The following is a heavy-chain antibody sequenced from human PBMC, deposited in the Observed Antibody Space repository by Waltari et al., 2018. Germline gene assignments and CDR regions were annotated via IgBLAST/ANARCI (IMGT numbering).Heavy chain of an antibody. CDR2: IKQRGST. J-gene: IGHJ4*02. CDR3: ARVPPGSSWYLAPPDY. CDR1: GGSFSGYY. V-gene: IGHV4-34*01. Sequence: QVQLQQWGAGLLKPSETLSLTCAVYGGSFSGYYWRWIRQPPGKGLEWIGEIKQRGSTNDNPSLKSRVTISVDTSKNQFSLKLSSVTAADTAVYYCARVPPGSSWYLAPPDYWGQGTLVTVSS. D-gene: IGHD6-13*01.